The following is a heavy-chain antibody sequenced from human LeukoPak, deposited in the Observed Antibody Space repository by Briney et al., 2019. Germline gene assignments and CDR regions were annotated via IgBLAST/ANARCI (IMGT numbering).Heavy chain of an antibody. D-gene: IGHD2-21*02. CDR2: INPDTGDK. J-gene: IGHJ4*02. CDR1: GYTFTNYH. CDR3: ARTTSMTASGYDY. V-gene: IGHV1-8*03. Sequence: ASVKVSCRASGYTFTNYHINWVRQASGQGLEWMTWINPDTGDKGYARKFQDRVTITTDTSISTAYMELSSLSSEDTAVYFCARTTSMTASGYDYWGQGTLVSVSS.